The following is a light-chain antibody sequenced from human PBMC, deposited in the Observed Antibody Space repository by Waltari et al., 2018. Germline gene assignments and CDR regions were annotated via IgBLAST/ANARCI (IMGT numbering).Light chain of an antibody. CDR2: EGN. V-gene: IGLV2-23*01. Sequence: QSALTQPASVSGSPGQSITISCTGTSRDVGNYNLVSWYQLHPGRAPKFIIYEGNKPPSVVSDRFSGSKSGNTASLTISGLQAEDEADYYCCTYASSSTSVLFGGGTKLTVL. J-gene: IGLJ2*01. CDR3: CTYASSSTSVL. CDR1: SRDVGNYNL.